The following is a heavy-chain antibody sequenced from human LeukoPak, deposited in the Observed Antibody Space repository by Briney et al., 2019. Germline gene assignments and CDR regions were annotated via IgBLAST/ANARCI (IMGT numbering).Heavy chain of an antibody. CDR1: EFTFSSYW. CDR3: ARVAVGQWLGGDL. D-gene: IGHD6-19*01. CDR2: INTDGSRT. V-gene: IGHV3-74*01. J-gene: IGHJ3*01. Sequence: PGGPLRLSCAASEFTFSSYWMHWVRQAPGKGLVWVSRINTDGSRTSYADSVKGRFTISRDNAKNTLYLQMNSLRAEDTAVYYCARVAVGQWLGGDLWGQGTMVTVSS.